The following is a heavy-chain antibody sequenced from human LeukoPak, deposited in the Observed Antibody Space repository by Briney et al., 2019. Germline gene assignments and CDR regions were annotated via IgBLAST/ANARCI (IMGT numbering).Heavy chain of an antibody. D-gene: IGHD1-26*01. V-gene: IGHV3-23*01. CDR2: ISGSGAIT. J-gene: IGHJ4*02. CDR3: AKTGGSYGGPFGY. CDR1: GFTFSSYA. Sequence: GGSLRLSCAASGFTFSSYAMSWVRRAPGEGLEWVSTISGSGAITYYADSVKGRFTISRDKSRNTLYLQMDSLRAEDTAVFYCAKTGGSYGGPFGYWGQGTLITVSS.